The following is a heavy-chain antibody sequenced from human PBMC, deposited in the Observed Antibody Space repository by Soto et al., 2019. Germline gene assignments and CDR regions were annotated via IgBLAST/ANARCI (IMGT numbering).Heavy chain of an antibody. CDR2: IYYSGST. CDR3: ARPHDYGDYGLADAFDI. V-gene: IGHV4-39*01. D-gene: IGHD4-17*01. J-gene: IGHJ3*02. CDR1: GGSISSSSYY. Sequence: SETLSLTCTVSGGSISSSSYYWGWIRQPPGKGLEWIGSIYYSGSTYYNPSLKSRVTISVDTSKNQFSLKLSSVTAADTAVYYCARPHDYGDYGLADAFDIWGQGTMVTVSS.